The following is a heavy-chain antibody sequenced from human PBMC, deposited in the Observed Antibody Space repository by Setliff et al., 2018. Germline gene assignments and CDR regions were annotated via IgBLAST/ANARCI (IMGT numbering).Heavy chain of an antibody. CDR1: GYTFTSYY. J-gene: IGHJ3*02. V-gene: IGHV1-46*01. D-gene: IGHD1-26*01. CDR3: ARASAKYEGGAFDI. CDR2: INPSGGST. Sequence: GASVKVSCKASGYTFTSYYVHRVRQAPGQGLEWMGMINPSGGSTFYAQNFQGGVTMTRDTSTSTVYMELSSLRSDDTAVYYCARASAKYEGGAFDIWGQGTMVTV.